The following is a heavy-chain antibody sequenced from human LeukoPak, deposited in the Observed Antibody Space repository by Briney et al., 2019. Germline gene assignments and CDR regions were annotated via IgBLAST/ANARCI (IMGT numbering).Heavy chain of an antibody. V-gene: IGHV3-33*01. J-gene: IGHJ4*02. CDR1: GFTFRSYG. D-gene: IGHD1-1*01. CDR3: ARHPDRGTLFAY. CDR2: MWYEGSNK. Sequence: GGSLRLSCAASGFTFRSYGMHWVRQAPGKGREGVAVMWYEGSNKYYVDPVKGRFTISRDNSKTTLYLQMNSLRAEDTAVYYCARHPDRGTLFAYSGQGTLVTVSS.